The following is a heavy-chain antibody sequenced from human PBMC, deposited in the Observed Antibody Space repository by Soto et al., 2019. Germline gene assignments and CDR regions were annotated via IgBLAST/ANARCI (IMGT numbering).Heavy chain of an antibody. V-gene: IGHV1-2*02. D-gene: IGHD1-26*01. J-gene: IGHJ6*02. Sequence: ASVKVSCKASGYNFNSYYMHWVRQDPGQGLEWMGWINPNSGGTNYAQKLQGRVTMTRDTSISTAYMELSRLRSDDTAVYYCAREGWELQFYGMDVWGQGTTVTVSS. CDR3: AREGWELQFYGMDV. CDR2: INPNSGGT. CDR1: GYNFNSYY.